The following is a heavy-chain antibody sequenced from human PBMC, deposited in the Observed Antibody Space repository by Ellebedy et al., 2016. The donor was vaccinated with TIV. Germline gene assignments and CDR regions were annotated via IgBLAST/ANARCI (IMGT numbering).Heavy chain of an antibody. Sequence: GESLKISXAASGFTFNSYAMTWARQAPGKGLEWVSTISGSGGSTYYADSVKGRFTISRDNSKNTLYLQMNSLRAEDTAVYYCAKVGFRIAAAGTGLVYWGQGTLVTVSS. CDR3: AKVGFRIAAAGTGLVY. CDR1: GFTFNSYA. V-gene: IGHV3-23*01. J-gene: IGHJ4*02. D-gene: IGHD6-13*01. CDR2: ISGSGGST.